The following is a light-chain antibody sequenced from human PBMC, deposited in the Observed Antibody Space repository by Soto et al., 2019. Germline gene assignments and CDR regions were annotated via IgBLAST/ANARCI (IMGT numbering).Light chain of an antibody. Sequence: EIVLTQSPGTLSLSPGESATLSCKPSESIYINSFAWYYQKPGQPPRLLIYGASTRATGIPDRFSGSGSGTDFVLSIDRLEVEDAGIYYCQQYGASPFTFGPGTRVDIK. CDR2: GAS. V-gene: IGKV3-20*01. CDR3: QQYGASPFT. J-gene: IGKJ3*01. CDR1: ESIYINS.